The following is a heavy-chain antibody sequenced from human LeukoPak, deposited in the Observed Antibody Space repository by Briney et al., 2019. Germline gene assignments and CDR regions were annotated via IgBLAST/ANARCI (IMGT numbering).Heavy chain of an antibody. J-gene: IGHJ3*02. Sequence: GRSLRLSCVGSGFNFDEYAMHWVRQPPGKGLEWVSGISSNSDDIGYADSVKGRFTISRDNSKNTLYLQMNSLRAEDTAVYYCARDPDAFDIWGQGTMVTVSS. V-gene: IGHV3-9*01. CDR2: ISSNSDDI. CDR3: ARDPDAFDI. CDR1: GFNFDEYA.